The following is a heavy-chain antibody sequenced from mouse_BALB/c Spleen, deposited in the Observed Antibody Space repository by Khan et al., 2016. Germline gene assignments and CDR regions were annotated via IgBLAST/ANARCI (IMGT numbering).Heavy chain of an antibody. J-gene: IGHJ4*01. V-gene: IGHV10-1*02. CDR3: VREAHPFAMDY. D-gene: IGHD1-3*01. CDR2: IRSKSNNYET. CDR1: GFTFNTYA. Sequence: EVQLVESGGGLVQPKGSLKLSCAASGFTFNTYAMNWVRQAPGKDLEWVARIRSKSNNYETSYADSVKDRFTISRDDSQTMLYLQMNNLKTEDTAMSYCVREAHPFAMDYWGQGTSVTVSS.